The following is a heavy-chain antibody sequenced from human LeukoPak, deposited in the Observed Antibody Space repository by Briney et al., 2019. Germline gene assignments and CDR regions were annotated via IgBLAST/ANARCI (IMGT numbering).Heavy chain of an antibody. CDR1: GFTFNSYA. CDR3: GRDERGYYNSSGFYGAIDF. Sequence: GGSLRLSCAASGFTFNSYAMHWVRQAPGKGLEWVAFIWYDGSNKYYADSVKGRLTFSRDNSKNTVYLQMNSLRAEDTAVYYCGRDERGYYNSSGFYGAIDFWGQGALVTVSS. CDR2: IWYDGSNK. D-gene: IGHD3-22*01. V-gene: IGHV3-33*01. J-gene: IGHJ4*02.